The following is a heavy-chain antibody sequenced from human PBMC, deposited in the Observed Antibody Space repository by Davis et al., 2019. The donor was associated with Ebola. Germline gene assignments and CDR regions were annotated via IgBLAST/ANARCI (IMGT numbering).Heavy chain of an antibody. CDR2: IQYDGSNK. CDR3: AKDLGIVGASDLFDY. V-gene: IGHV3-30*02. D-gene: IGHD1-26*01. Sequence: GGSLRLSCAASGFTFSSYAMHWVRQAPGKGLEWVTFIQYDGSNKYYADSVKGRFTISRDDSKNTLYLQMISLRAEDTAVYYCAKDLGIVGASDLFDYWGQGTLVTVSS. J-gene: IGHJ4*02. CDR1: GFTFSSYA.